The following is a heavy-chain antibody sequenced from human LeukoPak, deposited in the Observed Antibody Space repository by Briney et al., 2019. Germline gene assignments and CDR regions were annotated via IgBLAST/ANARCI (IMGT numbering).Heavy chain of an antibody. CDR3: ARDGFLNWFDP. CDR2: IYTSGST. CDR1: GGSISSGSYY. J-gene: IGHJ5*02. D-gene: IGHD3-3*01. V-gene: IGHV4-61*02. Sequence: SETLSLTCTVSGGSISSGSYYWSWIRQPAGKGLEWIGRIYTSGSTNCNPSLKSRVTISVDTSKNQFSLKLSSVTAADTAVYYCARDGFLNWFDPWGQGTLVTVSS.